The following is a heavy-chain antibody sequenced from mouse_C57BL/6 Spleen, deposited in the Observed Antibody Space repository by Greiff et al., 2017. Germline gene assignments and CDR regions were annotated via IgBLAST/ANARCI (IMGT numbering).Heavy chain of an antibody. CDR2: IDPEDGDT. CDR3: TTEYGSSYKNFDY. D-gene: IGHD1-1*01. J-gene: IGHJ2*01. Sequence: EVKLQQSGAELVRPGASVKLSCTASGFNIKDYYMHWVKQRPEQGLEWIGRIDPEDGDTEYAPKFQGKATMTADTSSNTAYLQLSSLTSEDTAVYYCTTEYGSSYKNFDYWGQGTTLTVSS. CDR1: GFNIKDYY. V-gene: IGHV14-1*01.